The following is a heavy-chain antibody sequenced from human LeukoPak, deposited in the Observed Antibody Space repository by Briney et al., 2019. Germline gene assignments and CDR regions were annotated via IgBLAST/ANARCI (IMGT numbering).Heavy chain of an antibody. J-gene: IGHJ4*02. V-gene: IGHV1-2*04. CDR1: GYTFTGYY. CDR3: ARGGSGSYWTFDY. D-gene: IGHD3-10*01. Sequence: GASVKVSCKASGYTFTGYYMHWVRQAPGQGLEWMGWINPNSGGTNYAQKFQGWVTMTRDTSISTAYMELSRRRSDDTAVYYCARGGSGSYWTFDYWGQGTLVTVSS. CDR2: INPNSGGT.